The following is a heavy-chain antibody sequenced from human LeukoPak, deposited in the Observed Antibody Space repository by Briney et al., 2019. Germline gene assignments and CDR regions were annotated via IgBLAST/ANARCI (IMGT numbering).Heavy chain of an antibody. J-gene: IGHJ3*02. Sequence: GGSLRLSCAASGFSVSSNFMSWVRQAPGKGLEWVSVIYSGGNTYYADSVKGRFTVSRDNSKNTLYLQMNSLRAEDTAVYYCARLGSTFDIWGQGTMVTVSS. D-gene: IGHD2-2*01. V-gene: IGHV3-53*01. CDR3: ARLGSTFDI. CDR2: IYSGGNT. CDR1: GFSVSSNF.